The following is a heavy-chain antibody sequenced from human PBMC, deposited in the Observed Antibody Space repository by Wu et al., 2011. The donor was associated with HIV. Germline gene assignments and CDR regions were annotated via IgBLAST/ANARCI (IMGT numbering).Heavy chain of an antibody. J-gene: IGHJ4*02. D-gene: IGHD3-10*01. Sequence: QVQLQQWGAGLLKPSETLSLTCAVYGGSFSDYYWSWIRQPPGKGLEWIGHINHSGSTNYNPSLKGRVTMSVDTSKNQFSLKLSSVTAADTAVYYCARGLAGEWLPGSDWGQGTLVSVSS. CDR1: GGSFSDYY. CDR3: ARGLAGEWLPGSD. CDR2: INHSGST. V-gene: IGHV4-34*01.